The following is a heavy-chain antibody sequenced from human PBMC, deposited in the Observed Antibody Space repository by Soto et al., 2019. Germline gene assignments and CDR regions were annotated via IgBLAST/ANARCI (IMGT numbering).Heavy chain of an antibody. V-gene: IGHV3-74*01. Sequence: GGSLRLSCAASGFTFSSYWMHWVRQAPGKGLVWVSRINSDGSSTSYADSVKGRFTISRDNAKNTLYLQMNSLRAEDTAVYYCARERCSGGSCYLRRFDPWGQGTLVTVSS. CDR3: ARERCSGGSCYLRRFDP. CDR2: INSDGSST. CDR1: GFTFSSYW. D-gene: IGHD2-15*01. J-gene: IGHJ5*02.